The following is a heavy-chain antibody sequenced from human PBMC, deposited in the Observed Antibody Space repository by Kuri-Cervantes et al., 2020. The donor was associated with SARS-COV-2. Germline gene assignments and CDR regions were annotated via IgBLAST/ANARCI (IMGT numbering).Heavy chain of an antibody. J-gene: IGHJ4*02. CDR3: ARGYYGLDY. CDR1: GYTFTGRY. D-gene: IGHD3-3*01. CDR2: VNPNSGDT. V-gene: IGHV1-2*02. Sequence: ASVKVSCKASGYTFTGRYIYWVRQAPGQGLEWMGWVNPNSGDTKYTQKFQGRVTMARETSITTAYMELIGLRSDDTAVYYCARGYYGLDYWGQGSLVTVSS.